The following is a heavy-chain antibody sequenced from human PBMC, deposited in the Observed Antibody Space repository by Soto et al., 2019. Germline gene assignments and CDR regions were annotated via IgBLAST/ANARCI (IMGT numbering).Heavy chain of an antibody. CDR3: AKYRIVGSPLFDP. D-gene: IGHD1-26*01. CDR1: GFTFSTSA. J-gene: IGHJ5*02. CDR2: IGGSGDST. Sequence: GGSLRLSCAASGFTFSTSAMTWVRQAPGKGLEWVSTIGGSGDSTYYTDSVKGRFTISGDNSKNTLYLQMNSLTAEDTAVYYCAKYRIVGSPLFDPWGQGTLVTVSS. V-gene: IGHV3-23*01.